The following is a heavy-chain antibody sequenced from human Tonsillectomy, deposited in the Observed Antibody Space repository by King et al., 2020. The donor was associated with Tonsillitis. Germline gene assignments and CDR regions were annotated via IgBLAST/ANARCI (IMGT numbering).Heavy chain of an antibody. CDR3: AKDRITYSNPYYFDY. V-gene: IGHV3-23*04. J-gene: IGHJ4*02. CDR2: VSGSGGIT. CDR1: GFTFSSYA. D-gene: IGHD4-11*01. Sequence: QLVQSGGGLVQPGGSLRLSCAASGFTFSSYAISCVRQAPWKGLEWVSAVSGSGGITYYADSVKGRFTISIDNSKNTLYLQTNSLRAQDTAVYYCAKDRITYSNPYYFDYWGQGTLVTVSS.